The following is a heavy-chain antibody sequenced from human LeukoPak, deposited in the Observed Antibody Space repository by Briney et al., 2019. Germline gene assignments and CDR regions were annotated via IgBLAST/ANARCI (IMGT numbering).Heavy chain of an antibody. CDR2: ISNDGSNK. CDR3: ARDMNGDYFV. Sequence: GGPLRLSCTASGFTFSSYAMHWVRQAPGKGLEWVAAISNDGSNKYYTDSVKGRFTISRDNTKNTLYLQMNSLRAEDTAVYYCARDMNGDYFVWGQGTLVTVSS. D-gene: IGHD4-17*01. CDR1: GFTFSSYA. V-gene: IGHV3-30*04. J-gene: IGHJ4*02.